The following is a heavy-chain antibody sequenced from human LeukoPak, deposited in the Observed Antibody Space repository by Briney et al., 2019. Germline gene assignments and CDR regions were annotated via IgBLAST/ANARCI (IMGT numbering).Heavy chain of an antibody. CDR1: GGSSSGYY. V-gene: IGHV4-34*01. CDR3: ARYYSVHAFDI. J-gene: IGHJ3*02. Sequence: KPSETLSLTCAVYGGSSSGYYWSWIRQPPGKGLEWIGEINHSGSTNYNPSLKSRVTISVDTSKNQFSLKLSSVTAADTAVYYCARYYSVHAFDIWGQGTMVTVSS. D-gene: IGHD4-11*01. CDR2: INHSGST.